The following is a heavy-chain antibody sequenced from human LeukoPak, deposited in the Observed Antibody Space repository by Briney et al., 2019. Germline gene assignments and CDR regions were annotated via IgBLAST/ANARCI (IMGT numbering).Heavy chain of an antibody. D-gene: IGHD2-2*02. Sequence: GGSLRLSCAASGFTFSESWMSWVRQAPGKGLEWVANMNLDGSKKDYVDSVKGRFTISRDNARKSLYLQMSSLRVEDTAVYYCATYTHWVAGDVWGQGTTVTVSS. V-gene: IGHV3-7*01. CDR1: GFTFSESW. CDR3: ATYTHWVAGDV. CDR2: MNLDGSKK. J-gene: IGHJ6*02.